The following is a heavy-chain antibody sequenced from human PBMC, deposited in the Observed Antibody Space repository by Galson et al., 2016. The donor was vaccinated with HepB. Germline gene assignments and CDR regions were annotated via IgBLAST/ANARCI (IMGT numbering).Heavy chain of an antibody. D-gene: IGHD1-14*01. CDR3: ARDPGGSPPEYYYAMDV. CDR2: IYYSGAT. V-gene: IGHV4-39*01. J-gene: IGHJ6*02. Sequence: EPLSLTCTVSGPSSGSRTYYWAWIRQPPGKPLECIGNIYYSGATHYNPSLESRVTISLDASKNQFSLKLTSVTAADTAIYYCARDPGGSPPEYYYAMDVWGPGTTVTVSS. CDR1: GPSSGSRTYY.